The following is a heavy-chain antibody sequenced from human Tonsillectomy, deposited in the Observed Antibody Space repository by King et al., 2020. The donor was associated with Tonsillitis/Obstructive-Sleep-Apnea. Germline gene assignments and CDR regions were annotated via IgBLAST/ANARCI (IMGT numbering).Heavy chain of an antibody. Sequence: VQLQQWGAGLLKPSETLYLTCAVYGGSFSGYYWSWIRQPPGKGLEWIGEINHSGSTNYNPSHKSRVTISVDTSKNQFSLKLSSVTAADTAVYYCARKMTRVGGVLHYYYFYYMDVWGKGTTVTVSS. CDR3: ARKMTRVGGVLHYYYFYYMDV. J-gene: IGHJ6*03. V-gene: IGHV4-34*01. D-gene: IGHD3-16*01. CDR1: GGSFSGYY. CDR2: INHSGST.